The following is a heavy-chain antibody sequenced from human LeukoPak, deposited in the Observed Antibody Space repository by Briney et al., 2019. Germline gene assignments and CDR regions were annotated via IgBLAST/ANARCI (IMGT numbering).Heavy chain of an antibody. Sequence: SETLSLTCAVYGGSFSGYYWSWIRQPPGKGLEWIGEINHSGSTYYNPSLKSRVTISVDTSKNQFSLKLSSVTAADTAVYYCARHLRGGGSCYYFDYWGQGTLVTVSS. CDR2: INHSGST. CDR1: GGSFSGYY. D-gene: IGHD2-15*01. V-gene: IGHV4-34*01. CDR3: ARHLRGGGSCYYFDY. J-gene: IGHJ4*02.